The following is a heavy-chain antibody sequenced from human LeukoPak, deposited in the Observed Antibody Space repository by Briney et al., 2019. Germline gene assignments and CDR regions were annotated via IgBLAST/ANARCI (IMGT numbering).Heavy chain of an antibody. CDR3: ARHVGSPAAIKLDWFDP. CDR1: GGSISSSSYY. CDR2: IYYSGST. Sequence: PSETLSLTCTVSGGSISSSSYYWGWIRQPPGKGLEWIGSIYYSGSTYYNPSLKSRVTISVDTSKNQFSLKLSSVTAADTAVYYCARHVGSPAAIKLDWFDPWGQGTLVTVSS. V-gene: IGHV4-39*01. D-gene: IGHD2-2*02. J-gene: IGHJ5*02.